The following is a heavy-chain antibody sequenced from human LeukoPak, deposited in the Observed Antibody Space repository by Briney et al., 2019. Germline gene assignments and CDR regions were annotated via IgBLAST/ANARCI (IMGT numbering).Heavy chain of an antibody. D-gene: IGHD3-10*01. CDR2: INPNSGGT. J-gene: IGHJ6*02. Sequence: ASVKVSCTASGYTFTGYYMHWVRQAPGQGLEWMGRINPNSGGTNYAQKFQGRVTMTRDTSISTAYMELSRLRSDDTAVYYCARDEIPELLWFGEFYYGMDVWGQGTTVTVSS. CDR1: GYTFTGYY. V-gene: IGHV1-2*06. CDR3: ARDEIPELLWFGEFYYGMDV.